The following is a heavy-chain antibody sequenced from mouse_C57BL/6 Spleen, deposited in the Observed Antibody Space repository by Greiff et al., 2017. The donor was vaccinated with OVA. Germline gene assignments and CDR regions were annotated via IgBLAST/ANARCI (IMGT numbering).Heavy chain of an antibody. V-gene: IGHV1-82*01. J-gene: IGHJ3*01. D-gene: IGHD1-1*01. CDR2: IYPGDGDT. CDR3: ARVDYYGSRGGFGY. Sequence: VQLQQSGPELVKPGASVKISCKASGYAFSSSWMNWVKQRPGKGLEWIGRIYPGDGDTNYNGKFKGKATLTADKSSSTAYMQLSSLTSEDSAVYFCARVDYYGSRGGFGYWGQGTLGTVSA. CDR1: GYAFSSSW.